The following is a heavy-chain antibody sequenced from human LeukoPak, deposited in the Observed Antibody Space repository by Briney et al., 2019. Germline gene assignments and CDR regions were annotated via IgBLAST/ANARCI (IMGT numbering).Heavy chain of an antibody. CDR2: IIVGSGRT. D-gene: IGHD2-21*02. V-gene: IGHV1-58*01. CDR3: VAGQVTVVTAMLEY. J-gene: IGHJ4*02. CDR1: GFPPFNSA. Sequence: ASVKVSCKTSGFPPFNSAVQWVRQARGQPPEWIGWIIVGSGRTNYAQKFQERVTITRDMSTTTAYMDLTSLTSEDTAVYYCVAGQVTVVTAMLEYWGQGTQVIVSS.